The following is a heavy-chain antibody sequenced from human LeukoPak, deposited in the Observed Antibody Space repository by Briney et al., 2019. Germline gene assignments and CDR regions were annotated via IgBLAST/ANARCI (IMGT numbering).Heavy chain of an antibody. Sequence: PGGSLRLSCAASGFTFSSYNMNWVRQPPGKGLEWVSSISSGTSYIYYADSVKGRFTISRDNAKNSLYLQMNSLRAENTAVYYCARVGGSYNFDYWGQGTLVTVSS. CDR1: GFTFSSYN. CDR2: ISSGTSYI. V-gene: IGHV3-21*01. D-gene: IGHD1-26*01. J-gene: IGHJ4*02. CDR3: ARVGGSYNFDY.